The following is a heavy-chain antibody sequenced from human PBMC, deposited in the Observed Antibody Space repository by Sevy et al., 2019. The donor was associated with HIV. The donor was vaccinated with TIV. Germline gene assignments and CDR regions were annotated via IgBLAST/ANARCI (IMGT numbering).Heavy chain of an antibody. V-gene: IGHV3-30*03. D-gene: IGHD3-10*01. CDR1: GFTFRNFG. CDR3: XXGXXGXYYYYGVDV. J-gene: IGHJ6*02. CDR2: VSYDGSSK. Sequence: GGSLRLSCVGSGFTFRNFGVHWLRQAPGKGLEWLSVVSYDGSSKYYVDSVKGRFIVSRDNSKNTLYLQMNSLRTEDXAVXYWXXGXXGXYYYYGVDVWGQGTTVTVSS.